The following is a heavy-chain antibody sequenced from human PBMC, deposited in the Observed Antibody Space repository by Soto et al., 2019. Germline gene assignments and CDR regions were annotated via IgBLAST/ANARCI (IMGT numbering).Heavy chain of an antibody. V-gene: IGHV3-74*01. J-gene: IGHJ4*02. D-gene: IGHD3-3*02. CDR1: GFTFRTYW. Sequence: EVHLVESGGGLVQPGGSLRLSCAASGFTFRTYWMHWVRQVPGKGLVWVSRIHGDGSSTSYADSVKGRFTISRDNAKNTLYLQMNSLRAEDTAVYYCAKGIAISDGTTHDYWGQGTLVTVSS. CDR2: IHGDGSST. CDR3: AKGIAISDGTTHDY.